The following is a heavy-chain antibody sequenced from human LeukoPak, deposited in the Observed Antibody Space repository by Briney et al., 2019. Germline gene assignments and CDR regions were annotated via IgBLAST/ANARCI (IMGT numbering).Heavy chain of an antibody. CDR2: IIPILGIA. D-gene: IGHD6-19*01. J-gene: IGHJ4*02. Sequence: ASVKVSCKASGGTFSSYAISWVRQAPGQGLEWMGGIIPILGIANYAQKFQGRVTITADKSTSTAYMELSSLRSEDTAVYYCARESSNKRKQWLAPDYWGQGTLVTVSS. V-gene: IGHV1-69*10. CDR3: ARESSNKRKQWLAPDY. CDR1: GGTFSSYA.